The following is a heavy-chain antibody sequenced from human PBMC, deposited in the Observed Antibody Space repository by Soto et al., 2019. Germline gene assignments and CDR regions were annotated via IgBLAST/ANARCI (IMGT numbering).Heavy chain of an antibody. CDR3: ARDLGVSGEDDFDY. Sequence: SVKVPCKASGDSFNSYGIPWVRQSPGQGLEWMGGIIPKFGITNYAQKFQGRVTITADESTSTAYMELSSLRSEDTAVYYCARDLGVSGEDDFDYWGQGTAVTVS. J-gene: IGHJ4*02. V-gene: IGHV1-69*01. D-gene: IGHD7-27*01. CDR2: IIPKFGIT. CDR1: GDSFNSYG.